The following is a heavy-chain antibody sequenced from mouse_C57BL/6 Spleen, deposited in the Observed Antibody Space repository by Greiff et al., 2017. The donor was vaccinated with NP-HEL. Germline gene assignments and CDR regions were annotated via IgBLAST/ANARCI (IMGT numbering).Heavy chain of an antibody. Sequence: QVQLQQPGAELVRPGTSVKLSCKASGYTFTSYWMHWVKQRPGQGLEWIGVIDPSDSYTNYNQKFKGKATLTVDTSSSTAYMQLSSLTSEDSAVYDCARNYGSSYLVDDWGQGTTLTVSS. D-gene: IGHD1-1*01. V-gene: IGHV1-59*01. CDR3: ARNYGSSYLVDD. CDR2: IDPSDSYT. CDR1: GYTFTSYW. J-gene: IGHJ2*01.